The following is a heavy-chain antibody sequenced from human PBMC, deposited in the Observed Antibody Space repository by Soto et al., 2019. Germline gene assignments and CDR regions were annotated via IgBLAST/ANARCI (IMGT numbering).Heavy chain of an antibody. Sequence: SETPSLTCAVSGASIISGGYSWSWIRQPPGKGLEWIGYIYHTGSTHYNPSLKSRVTLSVDRSKNHLFLKLSSVTAADTAVYYCARVTTVTTDGMDVWGQGTTVTVSS. V-gene: IGHV4-30-2*01. CDR2: IYHTGST. D-gene: IGHD4-17*01. J-gene: IGHJ6*02. CDR1: GASIISGGYS. CDR3: ARVTTVTTDGMDV.